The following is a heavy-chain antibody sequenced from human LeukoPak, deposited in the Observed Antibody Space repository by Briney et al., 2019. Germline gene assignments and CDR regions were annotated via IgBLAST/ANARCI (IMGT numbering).Heavy chain of an antibody. CDR2: IKSKTDGGTT. Sequence: GGSLRLSCAASGFTFSNACMNWVRQAPGKGLEWVGRIKSKTDGGTTDFAAPVKGRFTISRDDSKNTLYLQMNSLKTEDTAVYYCTTDTYYDYVWGSYGSDYWGQGTLVTVSS. CDR3: TTDTYYDYVWGSYGSDY. J-gene: IGHJ4*02. D-gene: IGHD3-16*01. V-gene: IGHV3-15*07. CDR1: GFTFSNAC.